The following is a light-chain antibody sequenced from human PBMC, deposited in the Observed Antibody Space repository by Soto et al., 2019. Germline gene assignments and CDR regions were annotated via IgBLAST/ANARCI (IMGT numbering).Light chain of an antibody. J-gene: IGLJ2*01. CDR3: SSYAGSNSVV. CDR2: EVT. Sequence: QSVLTQPPSASGSPGQSVTISCTGTSNDVGGYNYVSWYQQHPGKAPKLMIYEVTKRPSGVPDRFSGSKSGNTASLTVSGLQAEDEADYYCSSYAGSNSVVFGGGTTLTVL. V-gene: IGLV2-8*01. CDR1: SNDVGGYNY.